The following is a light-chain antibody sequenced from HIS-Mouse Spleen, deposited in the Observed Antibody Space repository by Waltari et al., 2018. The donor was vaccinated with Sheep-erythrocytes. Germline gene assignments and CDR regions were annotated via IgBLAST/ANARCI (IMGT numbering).Light chain of an antibody. CDR3: QQANSFPIT. CDR2: AAS. Sequence: DIQMTQSPSSVSASVGARVTITCRSSQRFRSWLACYQQKPGKAPKLLIYAASSLQSGVPSSFSGSGSGTDFTLTISSLQPEDFATYYCQQANSFPITFGQGTRLEIK. J-gene: IGKJ5*01. V-gene: IGKV1-12*01. CDR1: QRFRSW.